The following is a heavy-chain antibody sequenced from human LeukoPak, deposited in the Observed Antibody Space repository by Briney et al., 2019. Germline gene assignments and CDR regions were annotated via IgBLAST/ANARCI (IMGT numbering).Heavy chain of an antibody. CDR3: GRHSSDWAFDY. J-gene: IGHJ4*02. CDR1: GGSISSSNW. CDR2: MSNSGST. D-gene: IGHD6-19*01. V-gene: IGHV4-28*01. Sequence: PSGTLSLTCAVSGGSISSSNWWSWIRQPPGKGLEWIAYMSNSGSTYYNPSLKSRVIMSEDTSKNQFSLKLSSVTAADTAVFYCGRHSSDWAFDYWGQGTLVTVSS.